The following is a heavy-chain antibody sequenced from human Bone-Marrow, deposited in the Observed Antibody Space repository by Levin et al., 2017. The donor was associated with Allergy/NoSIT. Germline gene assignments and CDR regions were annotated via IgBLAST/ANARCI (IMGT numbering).Heavy chain of an antibody. CDR1: GDSVTTNNVA. J-gene: IGHJ3*02. V-gene: IGHV6-1*01. CDR3: VRGQFSGFDI. CDR2: TYYRSRWYN. D-gene: IGHD1-26*01. Sequence: SETLSLTCAISGDSVTTNNVAWNWIRQSPSRGLEWLGRTYYRSRWYNDYAVSVKSRITVNADTSKNQFSLQMMSVSPEDTAVYYCVRGQFSGFDIWGQGKMVTVSS.